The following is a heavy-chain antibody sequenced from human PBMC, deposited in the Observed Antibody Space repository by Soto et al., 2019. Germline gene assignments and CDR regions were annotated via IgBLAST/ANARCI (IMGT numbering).Heavy chain of an antibody. CDR1: GVSVSSGSYY. CDR2: IYHSGST. D-gene: IGHD3-16*01. J-gene: IGHJ4*02. V-gene: IGHV4-61*01. CDR3: ARVTIDFDYVWGSPNYFAS. Sequence: SETLSLTCTVSGVSVSSGSYYWSWIRQPPGMGLEWIGYIYHSGSTNYNASLKSRVAISVDTTKNQFSLKLTSVTAADTAVYYCARVTIDFDYVWGSPNYFASWGQGALVTVSS.